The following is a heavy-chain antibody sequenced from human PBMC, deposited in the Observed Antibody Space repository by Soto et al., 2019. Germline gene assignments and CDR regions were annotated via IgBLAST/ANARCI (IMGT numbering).Heavy chain of an antibody. Sequence: SETLSLTCTVSGGSISSYYWSWIRQPPGKGLEWIGYIYYSGSTNYNPSLKSRVTIPVDTSKNQFSLKLSSVTAADTAVYYCATFPGLSHFDYWGRGTLVTVSS. D-gene: IGHD3-10*01. J-gene: IGHJ4*02. CDR3: ATFPGLSHFDY. V-gene: IGHV4-59*08. CDR2: IYYSGST. CDR1: GGSISSYY.